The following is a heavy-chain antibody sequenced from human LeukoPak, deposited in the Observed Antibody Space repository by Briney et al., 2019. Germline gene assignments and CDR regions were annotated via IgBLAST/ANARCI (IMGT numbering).Heavy chain of an antibody. CDR1: GFTFSGSA. V-gene: IGHV3-73*01. D-gene: IGHD3-10*01. CDR3: TTLRGVNLLDY. J-gene: IGHJ4*02. CDR2: IRSKANSYAT. Sequence: GGSLRLSCAASGFTFSGSAMHWVRQASRKGLEWVGRIRSKANSYATAYAASVKGRFTISRDDSKNTAYLQMNSLKTEDTAVYYCTTLRGVNLLDYWGQGTLVTVSS.